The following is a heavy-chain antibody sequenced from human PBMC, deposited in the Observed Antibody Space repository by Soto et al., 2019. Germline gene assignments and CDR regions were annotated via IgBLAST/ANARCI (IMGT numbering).Heavy chain of an antibody. CDR1: GGSISSSSYY. CDR2: IYYSGST. J-gene: IGHJ4*02. V-gene: IGHV4-39*01. CDR3: ARIIAVAGLFDY. D-gene: IGHD6-19*01. Sequence: KTSETLSLTCTVSGGSISSSSYYWGWIRQPPGKGLEWIGSIYYSGSTYYNPSLKSRVTISVDTSKNQFSLKLSSVTAADTAVYYCARIIAVAGLFDYWGQGTLVTVSS.